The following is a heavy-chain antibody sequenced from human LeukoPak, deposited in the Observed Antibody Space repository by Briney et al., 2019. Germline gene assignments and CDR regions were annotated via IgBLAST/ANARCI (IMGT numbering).Heavy chain of an antibody. CDR1: GFTLNSYL. CDR3: ARSNPNRNALDL. D-gene: IGHD1-14*01. V-gene: IGHV3-7*01. J-gene: IGHJ3*01. CDR2: INKDGSAE. Sequence: GGSLRLSCAASGFTLNSYLMSWVRQAPGRRLEWVANINKDGSAENYLDSVKGRLTVSRDNAKNSLYLQMSSLRGEDTAVYYCARSNPNRNALDLWGQGTMVTISS.